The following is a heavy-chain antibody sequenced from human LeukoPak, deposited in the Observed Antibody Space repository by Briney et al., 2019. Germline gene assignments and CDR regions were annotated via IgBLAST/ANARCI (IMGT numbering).Heavy chain of an antibody. CDR2: IYYSGST. Sequence: KSSETLSLTCTVSGGSISSYYWSWIRQPPGKGLEWIGYIYYSGSTNYNPSLKSRVTISVDTSKNQFSLKLSSVTAADTAVYYCARGWGVVVIRWFDPWGQGTLVTVSS. CDR3: ARGWGVVVIRWFDP. J-gene: IGHJ5*02. CDR1: GGSISSYY. D-gene: IGHD3-22*01. V-gene: IGHV4-59*12.